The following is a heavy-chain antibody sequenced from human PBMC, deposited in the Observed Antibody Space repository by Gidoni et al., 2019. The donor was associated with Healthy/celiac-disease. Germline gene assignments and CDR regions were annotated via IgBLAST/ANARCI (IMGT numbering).Heavy chain of an antibody. CDR2: ISGSGGST. CDR3: AKFEAAPGLYDSSGYYQDY. D-gene: IGHD3-22*01. V-gene: IGHV3-23*01. CDR1: GFTFSSYA. Sequence: EVQLLESGGGLVQPGGSLRLSCAAPGFTFSSYAMSWVRQAPGKGLEWVSAISGSGGSTYYADSVKGRFTISRDNSKNTLYLQMNSLRAEDTAVYYCAKFEAAPGLYDSSGYYQDYWGQGTLVTVSS. J-gene: IGHJ4*02.